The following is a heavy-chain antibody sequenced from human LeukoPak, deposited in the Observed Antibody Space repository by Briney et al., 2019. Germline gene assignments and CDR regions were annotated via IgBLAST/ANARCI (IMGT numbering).Heavy chain of an antibody. D-gene: IGHD3-22*01. Sequence: GGSLRLSCAASGFTFSSYSMNWVRQAPGKGLEWVSSISSSSSYIYYADSVKGRFTISRDNAKNSLYLQMNSLRAEDTAVYYCARDRYYYDSSGYFYFDYWGQGTLVTVSS. J-gene: IGHJ4*02. CDR2: ISSSSSYI. CDR3: ARDRYYYDSSGYFYFDY. V-gene: IGHV3-21*01. CDR1: GFTFSSYS.